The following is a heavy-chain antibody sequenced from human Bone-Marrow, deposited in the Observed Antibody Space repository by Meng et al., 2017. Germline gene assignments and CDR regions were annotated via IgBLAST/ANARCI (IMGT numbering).Heavy chain of an antibody. V-gene: IGHV3-73*01. CDR3: VRGYCSRSYCQYYYHLDV. D-gene: IGHD2-2*01. Sequence: GGSLRLSCAASGFTFSGSAMHWVRQASGKGLEWVGRIRSKANSYATAYAASVKGRFTISRDDSKNTAYLQMNSLRAEDTAVYYCVRGYCSRSYCQYYYHLDVWGQGTTVTVSS. CDR1: GFTFSGSA. CDR2: IRSKANSYAT. J-gene: IGHJ6*02.